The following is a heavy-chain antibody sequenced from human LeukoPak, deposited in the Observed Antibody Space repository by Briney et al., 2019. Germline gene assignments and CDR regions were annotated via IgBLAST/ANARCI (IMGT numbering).Heavy chain of an antibody. J-gene: IGHJ5*02. CDR1: GFTLSSYW. V-gene: IGHV3-7*01. CDR3: ASSPTKDYGDYGWFDP. CDR2: IKQDGSEK. Sequence: GGSLRLSCAASGFTLSSYWMSWVRQAPGKGLEWVANIKQDGSEKYYVDSVKGRFTISRDNAKNSLYLQMNSLRAEDTAVYYCASSPTKDYGDYGWFDPWGQGTLVTVSS. D-gene: IGHD4-17*01.